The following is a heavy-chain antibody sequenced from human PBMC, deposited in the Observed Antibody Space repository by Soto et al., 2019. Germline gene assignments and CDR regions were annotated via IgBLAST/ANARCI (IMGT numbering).Heavy chain of an antibody. CDR3: ARRDTSGFLRYFDN. CDR2: IVPNIGTV. CDR1: GGTLSRFISYP. J-gene: IGHJ4*02. D-gene: IGHD3-3*01. Sequence: QVQLVQSGAEVTKPGSSVKVSCEASGGTLSRFISYPINWVRQAPGQGLGWMGGIVPNIGTVNYAQKFQGRLTITADKSTGTAYMELSNLRSEDTALYYCARRDTSGFLRYFDNWGQGTLVTVSS. V-gene: IGHV1-69*06.